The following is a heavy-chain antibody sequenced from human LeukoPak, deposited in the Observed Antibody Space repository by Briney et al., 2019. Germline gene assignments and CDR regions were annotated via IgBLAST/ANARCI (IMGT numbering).Heavy chain of an antibody. D-gene: IGHD2/OR15-2a*01. CDR2: INSDGSWT. CDR3: VSFYETY. V-gene: IGHV3-74*01. Sequence: PGGSLRLSCAASGFTFSSYAMSWVRQAPGKGLVWVSHINSDGSWTSYADSAKGRFTISKDNAKNTVYLQMNSLRAEDTAVYYCVSFYETYWGRGTLVTVTS. CDR1: GFTFSSYA. J-gene: IGHJ4*02.